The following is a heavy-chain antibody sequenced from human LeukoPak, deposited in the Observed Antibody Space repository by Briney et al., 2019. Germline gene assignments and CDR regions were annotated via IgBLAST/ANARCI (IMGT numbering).Heavy chain of an antibody. CDR2: IIPIFGTA. Sequence: GASVKVSCKASGGTFSSYAISWVRQAPGQGLEWMGRIIPIFGTAYYAQKFQGRVTITTDESTSTAYMELSSLGSEDTAVYYCARDLGGSSGYWGQGTLVTVSS. J-gene: IGHJ4*02. D-gene: IGHD2-15*01. CDR3: ARDLGGSSGY. V-gene: IGHV1-69*05. CDR1: GGTFSSYA.